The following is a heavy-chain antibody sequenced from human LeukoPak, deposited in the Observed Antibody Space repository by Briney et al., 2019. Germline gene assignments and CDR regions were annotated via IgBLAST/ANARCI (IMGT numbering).Heavy chain of an antibody. Sequence: ASVKVSCKASGYTFTSYAMHWVRQAPGQRLEWMGWINAGNGNTKYSQKFQGRVTITRDTSASTAYMELSSLRSEDTAVYYCARVKFHSYSSRYGMDVWGQGTTVTVSS. CDR3: ARVKFHSYSSRYGMDV. CDR1: GYTFTSYA. D-gene: IGHD3-22*01. CDR2: INAGNGNT. J-gene: IGHJ6*02. V-gene: IGHV1-3*01.